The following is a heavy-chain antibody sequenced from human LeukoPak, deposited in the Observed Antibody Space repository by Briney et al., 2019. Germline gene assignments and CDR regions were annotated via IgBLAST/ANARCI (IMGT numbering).Heavy chain of an antibody. CDR2: ISSSGSTI. Sequence: GGSLRLSCAASGFTFSDYYLSWIRQAPGKGLEWVSYISSSGSTIYYADSVKGRFTISRDNAKNSLYLQMNSLRAEDTAVYYCARYGLKYEYVWGSYRRPTWFDPWGQGTLVTVSS. CDR3: ARYGLKYEYVWGSYRRPTWFDP. CDR1: GFTFSDYY. J-gene: IGHJ5*02. D-gene: IGHD3-16*02. V-gene: IGHV3-11*01.